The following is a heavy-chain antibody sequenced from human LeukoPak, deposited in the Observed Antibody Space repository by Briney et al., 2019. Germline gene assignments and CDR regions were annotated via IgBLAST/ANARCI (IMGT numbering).Heavy chain of an antibody. CDR1: AFTFSSYG. V-gene: IGHV3-30*02. J-gene: IGHJ4*01. Sequence: GGSLRLSCAASAFTFSSYGMHWVRQAPGKGLEWVAFIRYDGSSKYYADSVKGRFTISRDNSKNTLYLQMNSLRAEDTAVYYCAKDPHPFLPSGXYXXXYWGXGXXXT. CDR3: AKDPHPFLPSGXYXXXY. D-gene: IGHD1-26*01. CDR2: IRYDGSSK.